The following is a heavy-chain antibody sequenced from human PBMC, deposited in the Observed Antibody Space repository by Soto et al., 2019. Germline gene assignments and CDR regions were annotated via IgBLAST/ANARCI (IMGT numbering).Heavy chain of an antibody. V-gene: IGHV1-8*02. CDR1: GYIFTSYN. CDR2: VNPDCGHT. J-gene: IGHJ6*03. D-gene: IGHD4-4*01. Sequence: QVQLVQSGAEVKKPGASVKVSCKASGYIFTSYNINWVRQAAGHGLEWMGWVNPDCGHTVYAQKFQGRVTMTRDTSTGTAHMELRSLTPEDTAVYYCARAAPFSNAAFEYLYDMDVWGKGTAVTVSS. CDR3: ARAAPFSNAAFEYLYDMDV.